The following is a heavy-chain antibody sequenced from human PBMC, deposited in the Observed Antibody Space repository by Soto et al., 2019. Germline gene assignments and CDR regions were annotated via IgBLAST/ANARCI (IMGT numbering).Heavy chain of an antibody. Sequence: ASVKVSCKASGCNFTNYGISWVRQAPLRGLQWMGWISGYNGNTHDAHKFQGRVTLTTDTSTATAYIELRSLRSDDTAVYYCARHTVVRTPAILLPLFPYDGMDVSGQ. CDR3: ARHTVVRTPAILLPLFPYDGMDV. CDR1: GCNFTNYG. J-gene: IGHJ6*02. D-gene: IGHD2-15*01. V-gene: IGHV1-18*04. CDR2: ISGYNGNT.